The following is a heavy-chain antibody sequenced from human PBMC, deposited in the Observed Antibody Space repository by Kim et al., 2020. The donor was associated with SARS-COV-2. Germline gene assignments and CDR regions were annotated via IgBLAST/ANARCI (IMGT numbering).Heavy chain of an antibody. CDR3: ARHLHFTTVTFYWYLDL. CDR1: GPTSRNSA. J-gene: IGHJ2*01. Sequence: GGSLRLSCAVSGPTSRNSAMSLVRQPPGKGLEWVAGIFGSGSGTYYADSVRGRFTISRDNSQGTVYLQMDNLRAEDTAVYYCARHLHFTTVTFYWYLDLWGRGTLVTVSS. V-gene: IGHV3-23*01. D-gene: IGHD2-21*02. CDR2: IFGSGSGT.